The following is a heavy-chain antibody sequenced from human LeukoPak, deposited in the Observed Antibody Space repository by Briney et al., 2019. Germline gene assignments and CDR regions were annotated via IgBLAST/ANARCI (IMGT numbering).Heavy chain of an antibody. CDR1: GASISRDY. Sequence: PSETLSLTCTVSGASISRDYWTWIRQPPGKGPEWIGYIYNGGSTTYSPSLNSRVTISLDTSNNQVSLRLSSVTAADTAVYYCAKSGRVSGYDSVNHYMDVWGRGTTVTISS. CDR2: IYNGGST. J-gene: IGHJ6*03. V-gene: IGHV4-59*01. D-gene: IGHD5-12*01. CDR3: AKSGRVSGYDSVNHYMDV.